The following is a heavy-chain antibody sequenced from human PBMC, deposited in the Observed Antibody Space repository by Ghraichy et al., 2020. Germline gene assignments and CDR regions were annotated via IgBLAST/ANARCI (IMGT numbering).Heavy chain of an antibody. Sequence: GGSLRLSCGVSGFTFSSYAMTWVRQAPEKGLEWVSFISGSGDSAYYADSVRGRFTISRDNSKNTLYLQMNSLGAEDTAVYYCATSRTYTSGWFYFDSWGQGTLVTVSS. CDR2: ISGSGDSA. CDR3: ATSRTYTSGWFYFDS. J-gene: IGHJ4*02. CDR1: GFTFSSYA. D-gene: IGHD6-19*01. V-gene: IGHV3-23*01.